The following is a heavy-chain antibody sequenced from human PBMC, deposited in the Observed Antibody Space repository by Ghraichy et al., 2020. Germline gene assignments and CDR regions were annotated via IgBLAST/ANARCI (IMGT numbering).Heavy chain of an antibody. J-gene: IGHJ4*02. CDR2: ISYDGSNK. D-gene: IGHD2-21*02. CDR1: GFTFSSYG. CDR3: AKDRCGGDCDDY. V-gene: IGHV3-30*18. Sequence: GGSLRLSCAASGFTFSSYGMHWVRQAPGKGLEWVAVISYDGSNKYYADSVKGRFTISRDNSKNTLYLQMDSLRAEDTAVYYCAKDRCGGDCDDYWGQGTLVTVSS.